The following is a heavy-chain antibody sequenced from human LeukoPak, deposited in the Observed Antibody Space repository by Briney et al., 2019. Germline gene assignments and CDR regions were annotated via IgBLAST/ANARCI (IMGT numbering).Heavy chain of an antibody. V-gene: IGHV3-23*01. J-gene: IGHJ4*02. CDR3: ARGSTYYDSSGQVPFDY. CDR2: ISGGGGST. D-gene: IGHD3-22*01. Sequence: GGSLRLSCAASGFTFSSYAMSWVRQAPGKGLEWVSVISGGGGSTYYADSVKGRFTISRDNAKNSLYLQMNSLRAEDTAVYYCARGSTYYDSSGQVPFDYWGQGTLVTVSS. CDR1: GFTFSSYA.